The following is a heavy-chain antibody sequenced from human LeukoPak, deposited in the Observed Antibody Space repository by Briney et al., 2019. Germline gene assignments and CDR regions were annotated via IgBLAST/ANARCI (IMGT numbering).Heavy chain of an antibody. Sequence: LSLTCAVSGYSISSGYYWSWIRQPPGKGLEWIGRSRNKENNYAAEYAASVKGRFTISRDDSKDSLYLQLSSLKTEDTAVYYCTRENYWNLDYWGQGTLVTVSS. CDR1: GYSISSGYY. CDR3: TRENYWNLDY. V-gene: IGHV3-72*01. CDR2: SRNKENNYAA. D-gene: IGHD1-1*01. J-gene: IGHJ4*02.